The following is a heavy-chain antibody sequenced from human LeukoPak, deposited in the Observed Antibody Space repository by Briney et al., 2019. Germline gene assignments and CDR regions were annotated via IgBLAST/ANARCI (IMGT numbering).Heavy chain of an antibody. V-gene: IGHV4-31*03. CDR2: IYYSGST. D-gene: IGHD3-22*01. J-gene: IGHJ4*02. Sequence: SQTLSLTCTVSGGSISSGGYYWSWIRQHPGKGLEWIGYIYYSGSTYYNPSLKSRVTISEDTSKNQFSLKLSSVTATDTAIYYCARASRGDSSGRSFGYWGQGTLVTVSS. CDR3: ARASRGDSSGRSFGY. CDR1: GGSISSGGYY.